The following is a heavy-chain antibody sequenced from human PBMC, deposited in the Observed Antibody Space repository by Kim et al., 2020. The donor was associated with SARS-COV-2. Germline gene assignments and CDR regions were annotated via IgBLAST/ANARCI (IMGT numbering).Heavy chain of an antibody. CDR1: GGSISSSSYY. Sequence: SETLSLTCTVSGGSISSSSYYWGWIRQPPGKGLEWIGSIYYSGSTYYNPSLKSRVTISVDTSKNQFSLKLSSVTAADTAVYYCARAHSPYGMDVWGQGTTVTVSS. V-gene: IGHV4-39*07. CDR3: ARAHSPYGMDV. J-gene: IGHJ6*02. D-gene: IGHD1-26*01. CDR2: IYYSGST.